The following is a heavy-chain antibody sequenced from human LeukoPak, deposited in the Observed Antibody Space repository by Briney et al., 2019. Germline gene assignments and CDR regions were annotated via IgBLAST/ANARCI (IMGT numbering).Heavy chain of an antibody. Sequence: GSLRLSCGASGFNFRTYWMSWVRQPPGKGLEWIAEIHHSGSINYNPSLKSRVTISVDKAKNQFSLKLSSVTAADTAVYYCTGNGYYSLEYWGQGTLVTVSS. CDR2: IHHSGSI. D-gene: IGHD3-3*01. J-gene: IGHJ4*02. V-gene: IGHV4-4*02. CDR3: TGNGYYSLEY. CDR1: GFNFRTYW.